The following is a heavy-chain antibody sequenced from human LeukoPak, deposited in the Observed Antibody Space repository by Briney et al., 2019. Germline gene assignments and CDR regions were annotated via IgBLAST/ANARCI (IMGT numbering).Heavy chain of an antibody. CDR2: INWNGGST. V-gene: IGHV3-20*04. CDR3: ARGGYYYDSSGYYVAFDI. CDR1: GSTFDDYG. J-gene: IGHJ3*02. Sequence: PGGSLRLSCAASGSTFDDYGMSWVRQAPGKGLEWVSGINWNGGSTGYADSVKGRFTISRDNAKNSLYLQMNSLRAEDTALYYCARGGYYYDSSGYYVAFDIWGQGTMVTVSS. D-gene: IGHD3-22*01.